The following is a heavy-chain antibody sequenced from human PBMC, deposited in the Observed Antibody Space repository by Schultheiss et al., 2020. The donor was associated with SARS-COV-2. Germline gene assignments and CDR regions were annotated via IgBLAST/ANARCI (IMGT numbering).Heavy chain of an antibody. Sequence: GGSLRLSCAASGFTFSSYGMHWVRQAPGKGLEWVAVIWYDGSNKYYADSVKGRFTISRDNSKNTLYLQMNSLRAEDTAVYYCARGEYYYDTLYYFDYWGQGTLVTVSS. CDR3: ARGEYYYDTLYYFDY. CDR2: IWYDGSNK. J-gene: IGHJ4*02. V-gene: IGHV3-33*01. CDR1: GFTFSSYG. D-gene: IGHD3-22*01.